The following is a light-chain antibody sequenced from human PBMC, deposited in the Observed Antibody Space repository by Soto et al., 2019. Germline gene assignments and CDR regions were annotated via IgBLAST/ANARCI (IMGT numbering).Light chain of an antibody. J-gene: IGKJ4*01. Sequence: VSPEGVATLARRASQSVSSYLAWSQQKPGQAPRLLIYDASNRATGVPARFSGSGSGTDTTLVFSSLDPEDPAVQSCQQPGHRPVKIGGGNRWTS. CDR1: QSVSSY. CDR2: DAS. V-gene: IGKV3-11*01. CDR3: QQPGHRPVK.